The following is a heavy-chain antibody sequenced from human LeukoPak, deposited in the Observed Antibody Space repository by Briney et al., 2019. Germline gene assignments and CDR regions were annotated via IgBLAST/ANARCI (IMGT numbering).Heavy chain of an antibody. Sequence: PGGSLRLSCAASGFTFDDYAMHWVRQAPGKGLEWVSGISWNSGSIGYADSVKGRFTISRDNAKNSLYLQMNSLRAEDTALYYCAKDMGHIVLMVYVSGGFDYWGQGTLVTVSS. CDR2: ISWNSGSI. CDR1: GFTFDDYA. V-gene: IGHV3-9*01. CDR3: AKDMGHIVLMVYVSGGFDY. D-gene: IGHD2-8*01. J-gene: IGHJ4*02.